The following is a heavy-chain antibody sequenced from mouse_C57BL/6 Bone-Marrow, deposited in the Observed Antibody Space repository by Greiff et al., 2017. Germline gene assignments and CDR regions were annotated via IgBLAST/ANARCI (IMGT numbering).Heavy chain of an antibody. D-gene: IGHD1-1*02. Sequence: EVKLVESGGGLVQPGGSLSLSCAASGFTFTDYYMSWVRQPPGKALEWLGFIRNKANGYTTEYSASVKGRFTISRDNSQSILYLQMNALRAEDSATYYCERFGGNLWYFDVWGTGTTVTVSS. V-gene: IGHV7-3*01. J-gene: IGHJ1*03. CDR1: GFTFTDYY. CDR3: ERFGGNLWYFDV. CDR2: IRNKANGYTT.